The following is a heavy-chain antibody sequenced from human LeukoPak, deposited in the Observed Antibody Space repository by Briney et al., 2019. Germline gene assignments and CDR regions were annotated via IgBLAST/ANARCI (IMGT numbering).Heavy chain of an antibody. CDR1: GFTFSSSS. CDR3: AGGEYCTGTSCYLLDSGNWFDP. CDR2: ITASSSTE. V-gene: IGHV3-48*01. J-gene: IGHJ5*02. D-gene: IGHD2-2*01. Sequence: GGSLRLSCAASGFTFSSSSMNWVRQAPGKGLEWVSYITASSSTEYYADSVKGRFPISRDNAKNSLYLQMNSLRAEDTAVYYCAGGEYCTGTSCYLLDSGNWFDPWGQGTLVTVSS.